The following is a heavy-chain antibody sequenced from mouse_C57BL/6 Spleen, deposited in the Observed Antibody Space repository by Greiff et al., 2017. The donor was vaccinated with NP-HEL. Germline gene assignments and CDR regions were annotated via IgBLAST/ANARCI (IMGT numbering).Heavy chain of an antibody. J-gene: IGHJ3*01. V-gene: IGHV1-26*01. CDR1: GYTFTDYY. CDR2: INPNNGGT. CDR3: ASSYYYGSSSWIAY. Sequence: EVQLQQSGPELVKPGASVKISCKASGYTFTDYYMNWVKQSHGKSLEWIGDINPNNGGTSYNQKFKGKATLTVDKSSSKAYMELRSLTSEDSAVYYCASSYYYGSSSWIAYWGQGTLVTVSA. D-gene: IGHD1-1*01.